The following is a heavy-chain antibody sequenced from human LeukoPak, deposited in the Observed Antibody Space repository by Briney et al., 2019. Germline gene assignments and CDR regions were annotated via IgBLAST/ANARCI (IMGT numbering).Heavy chain of an antibody. CDR3: AEVAQGLPYFDY. CDR2: ISYDGSNE. D-gene: IGHD2-15*01. J-gene: IGHJ4*02. V-gene: IGHV3-30*18. Sequence: GGSLRLSCAAYGFTFSSYGMQWVRQAPGKGLEWVAVISYDGSNEYYGDSVKGRFTISRDNSKNTLYLQMNSLRVEDTAVFYCAEVAQGLPYFDYWGQGTLVTVSS. CDR1: GFTFSSYG.